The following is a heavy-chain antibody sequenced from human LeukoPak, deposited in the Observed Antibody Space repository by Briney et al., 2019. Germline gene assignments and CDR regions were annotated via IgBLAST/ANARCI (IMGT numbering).Heavy chain of an antibody. V-gene: IGHV3-7*05. CDR2: IKEDGSEK. Sequence: GGSLRLSCAASQFTFSTYWMSWLRQAPGKGLEWVANIKEDGSEKYYVDSVEGRFTISRDNAKNSLFLQVNSLRAEDTAVYYCARGGYSYAGELFDYWGQGTLVTVSS. CDR1: QFTFSTYW. J-gene: IGHJ4*02. CDR3: ARGGYSYAGELFDY. D-gene: IGHD5-18*01.